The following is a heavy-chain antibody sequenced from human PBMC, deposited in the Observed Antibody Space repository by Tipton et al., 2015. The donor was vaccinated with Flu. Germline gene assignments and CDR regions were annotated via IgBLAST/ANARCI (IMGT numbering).Heavy chain of an antibody. Sequence: TLSLTCAVYGGSFSGYYWSWIRQPPGKGLEWIGEINHSGSTNYNPSLKSRVTISVDTSKNQFSLELSSVTAADTAVYYCARGHTAMIGSLYYYGMDVWGQGTTVTVSS. J-gene: IGHJ6*02. D-gene: IGHD5-18*01. CDR1: GGSFSGYY. V-gene: IGHV4-34*01. CDR2: INHSGST. CDR3: ARGHTAMIGSLYYYGMDV.